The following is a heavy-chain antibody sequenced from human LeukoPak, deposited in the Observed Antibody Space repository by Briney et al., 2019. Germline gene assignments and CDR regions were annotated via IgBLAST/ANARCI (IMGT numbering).Heavy chain of an antibody. CDR3: ARDSDPHGEVTITEDY. D-gene: IGHD5-18*01. Sequence: SETLSLTCTVSGGSISSYYWNWIRQPPGKGLEWIGYIYYSGSTNYNPSLKSRVTISEDTSKNQFSLKLSSVTAADTAVYYCARDSDPHGEVTITEDYWGQGTLVTVSS. J-gene: IGHJ4*02. V-gene: IGHV4-59*12. CDR1: GGSISSYY. CDR2: IYYSGST.